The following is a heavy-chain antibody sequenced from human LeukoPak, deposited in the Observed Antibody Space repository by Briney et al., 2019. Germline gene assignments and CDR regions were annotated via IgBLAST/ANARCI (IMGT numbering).Heavy chain of an antibody. Sequence: AGGSLRLSCAASGFSFSSYAMSWVRQPPGKGLEWVSLIGGSGGTTYYADSVKGRFTISRDNTNNSLYLQMNSLRAEQPAIYYWAKGYSNCSYAPFDYWGRRTMVSVSP. CDR1: GFSFSSYA. CDR2: IGGSGGTT. J-gene: IGHJ4*02. D-gene: IGHD4-11*01. V-gene: IGHV3-23*01. CDR3: AKGYSNCSYAPFDY.